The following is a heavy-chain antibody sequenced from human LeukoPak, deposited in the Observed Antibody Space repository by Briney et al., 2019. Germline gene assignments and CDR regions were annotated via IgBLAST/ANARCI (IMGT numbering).Heavy chain of an antibody. V-gene: IGHV4-4*02. CDR1: GVSISSSNW. CDR2: IYHSGST. Sequence: SETLSLTCAVSGVSISSSNWWTWVRQPPGKGLEWIGEIYHSGSTNYNPSLKSRVTISVDKSKNQFSLKLSSVTAADTAVYYCARTAGWSYGFDYWGQGTLVTVSS. D-gene: IGHD5-18*01. CDR3: ARTAGWSYGFDY. J-gene: IGHJ4*02.